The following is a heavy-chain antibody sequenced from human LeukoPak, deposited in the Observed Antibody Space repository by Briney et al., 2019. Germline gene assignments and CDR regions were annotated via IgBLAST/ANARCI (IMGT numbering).Heavy chain of an antibody. CDR2: ISGSGGST. J-gene: IGHJ4*02. Sequence: PGRSLRLSCAASGFTFSSYAMSWVRQAPGKGLEWVSAISGSGGSTYYADSVKGRFTISRDNSKNTLYLQMNSLRAEDTAVYYCAKGSALGELVSSGWYGDYWGQGTLVTVPS. CDR1: GFTFSSYA. CDR3: AKGSALGELVSSGWYGDY. D-gene: IGHD6-19*01. V-gene: IGHV3-23*01.